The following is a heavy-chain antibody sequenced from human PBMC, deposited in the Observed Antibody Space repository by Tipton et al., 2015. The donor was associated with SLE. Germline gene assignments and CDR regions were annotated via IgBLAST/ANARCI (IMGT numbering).Heavy chain of an antibody. CDR3: ARLPGSNFYYYYMDV. J-gene: IGHJ6*03. Sequence: TLSLTCTVSGGSISSYYWSWIRQPPGKGLEWIGYIYYSGSTNYNPSLKSRVTISVDTSKNQFSLKLSSVTAADTAVYYCARLPGSNFYYYYMDVWGKGTTVTVSS. CDR2: IYYSGST. CDR1: GGSISSYY. V-gene: IGHV4-59*08. D-gene: IGHD1-14*01.